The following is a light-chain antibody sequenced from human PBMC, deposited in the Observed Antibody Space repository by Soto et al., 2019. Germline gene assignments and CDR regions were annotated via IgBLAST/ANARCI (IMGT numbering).Light chain of an antibody. CDR1: QGIRND. CDR3: LQDYNYPYT. Sequence: AIQMTQSPSSLSASVGDRVTITCRASQGIRNDLGWYQQKPGKAPNLRNYAASSLQSGVPSRFSGSGSCTDFSLTISSLQPEDFATDYCLQDYNYPYTFGQATKLEIK. J-gene: IGKJ2*01. CDR2: AAS. V-gene: IGKV1-6*01.